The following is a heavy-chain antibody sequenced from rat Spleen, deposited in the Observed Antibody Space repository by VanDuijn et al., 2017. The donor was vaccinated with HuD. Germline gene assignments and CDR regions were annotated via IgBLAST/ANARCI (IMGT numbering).Heavy chain of an antibody. V-gene: IGHV5-20*01. Sequence: EVQLVESGGGLVQPGRSIKLSCAASGFAFSHYGMAWVLQAPTKGLEWIASISYDGDNTYYRDSVKGRFTISRDNAKSTLYLQMNSLRSEDTATYYCTRYSSPHYWYFDFWGPGTMGTVSS. CDR2: ISYDGDNT. CDR3: TRYSSPHYWYFDF. D-gene: IGHD1-8*01. J-gene: IGHJ1*01. CDR1: GFAFSHYG.